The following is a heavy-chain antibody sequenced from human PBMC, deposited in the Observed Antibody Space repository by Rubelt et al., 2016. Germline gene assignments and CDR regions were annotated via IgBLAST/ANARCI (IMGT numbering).Heavy chain of an antibody. J-gene: IGHJ3*02. V-gene: IGHV3-21*01. CDR3: ARGAALYLRSPFDI. Sequence: GKGLEWVSSISSTSDYIYYADSVKGRFTISRDNAKNSLYLQINSLRAEDTAVYYCARGAALYLRSPFDIWGQGTMVTVSS. D-gene: IGHD6-25*01. CDR2: ISSTSDYI.